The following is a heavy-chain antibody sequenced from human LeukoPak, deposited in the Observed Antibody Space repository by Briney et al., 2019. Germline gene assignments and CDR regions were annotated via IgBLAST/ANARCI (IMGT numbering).Heavy chain of an antibody. J-gene: IGHJ4*02. Sequence: ASVKVSCKASGYTFTSYYMHWVRQAPGQGLEWMGIINPSGGSTSYAQKFQGRVTMTRDTSTSTVYMELSSLRSEDTAVYYCARGARRWLQFAGIYFDYWGQGTLVTVSS. D-gene: IGHD5-24*01. V-gene: IGHV1-46*01. CDR3: ARGARRWLQFAGIYFDY. CDR2: INPSGGST. CDR1: GYTFTSYY.